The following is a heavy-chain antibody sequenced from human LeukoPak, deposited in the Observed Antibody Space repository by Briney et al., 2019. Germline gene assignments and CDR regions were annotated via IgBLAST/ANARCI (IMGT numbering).Heavy chain of an antibody. CDR2: INHSGST. J-gene: IGHJ4*02. D-gene: IGHD6-6*01. Sequence: SETLSLTCAVYGGSFSGYYWSWIRQPPGKGLEWIGEINHSGSTNYNPSLKSRVTISVDTSKNQFSLKLSSVTAADTAVYYCARRAKLAASVDYWGQGTLVTVSS. CDR1: GGSFSGYY. CDR3: ARRAKLAASVDY. V-gene: IGHV4-34*01.